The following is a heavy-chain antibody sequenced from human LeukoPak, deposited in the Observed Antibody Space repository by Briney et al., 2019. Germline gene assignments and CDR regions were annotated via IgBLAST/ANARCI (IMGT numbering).Heavy chain of an antibody. CDR1: GGTFSSYA. Sequence: ASVKVSCKASGGTFSSYAISWVRQAPGQGLEWMGGIIPIFGTANYAQKFQGRVTMTTDTSTSTAYMELRSLRSDDTAVYYCARFWGTLGTSDYWGQGTLVTVSS. CDR2: IIPIFGTA. CDR3: ARFWGTLGTSDY. D-gene: IGHD7-27*01. V-gene: IGHV1-69*05. J-gene: IGHJ4*02.